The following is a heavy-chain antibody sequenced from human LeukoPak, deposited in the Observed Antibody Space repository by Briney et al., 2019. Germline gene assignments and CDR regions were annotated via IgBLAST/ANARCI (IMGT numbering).Heavy chain of an antibody. Sequence: GESLKISCKGFGYSFTSYWISWVRQMPGIGLEWMGTIAPSDSYTNYRPSFQGHVTISADKSISTAYLQWSSLKASDTAMYYCARHSSSPSGYFDYWGQGTLVTVSS. J-gene: IGHJ4*02. D-gene: IGHD3-10*01. CDR2: IAPSDSYT. CDR3: ARHSSSPSGYFDY. CDR1: GYSFTSYW. V-gene: IGHV5-10-1*01.